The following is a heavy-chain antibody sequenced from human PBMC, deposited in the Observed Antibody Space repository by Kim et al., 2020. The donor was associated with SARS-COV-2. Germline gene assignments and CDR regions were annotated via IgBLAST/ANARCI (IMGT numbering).Heavy chain of an antibody. Sequence: SETLSLTCTVSGGSISSYYWSWIRQPPGKGLEWIGYIYYSGSTNHNPSLKSRVTISVDTSKNQFSLKLSSVTAADTAVYYCARHGGARWLQSTSWYFDLWGRGTLVTVSS. D-gene: IGHD5-12*01. CDR1: GGSISSYY. J-gene: IGHJ2*01. V-gene: IGHV4-59*08. CDR2: IYYSGST. CDR3: ARHGGARWLQSTSWYFDL.